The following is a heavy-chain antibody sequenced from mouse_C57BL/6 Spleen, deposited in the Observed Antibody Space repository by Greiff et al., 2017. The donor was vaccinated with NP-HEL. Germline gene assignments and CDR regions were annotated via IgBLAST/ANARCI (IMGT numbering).Heavy chain of an antibody. Sequence: QVQLKQSGPELVKPGASVKISCKASGYSFTSYYIHWVKQRPGQGLEWIGWIYPGSGNTKYNEKFKGKATLTADTSSSTAYMQLSSLTSEDSAVYYCADGYYGFAYWGQGTLVTVSA. CDR3: ADGYYGFAY. J-gene: IGHJ3*01. V-gene: IGHV1-66*01. CDR1: GYSFTSYY. D-gene: IGHD2-3*01. CDR2: IYPGSGNT.